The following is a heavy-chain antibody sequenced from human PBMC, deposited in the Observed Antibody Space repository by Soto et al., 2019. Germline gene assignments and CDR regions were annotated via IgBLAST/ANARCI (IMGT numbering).Heavy chain of an antibody. J-gene: IGHJ4*02. CDR3: AKRTGDSSSFNGVDPVDY. D-gene: IGHD6-13*01. CDR1: GFTFSSYG. CDR2: ISYDGSNK. Sequence: GGSLRLSCAASGFTFSSYGMHWVRQAPGKGLEWVAVISYDGSNKYYADSVKGRFTISRDNSKNTLYLHMNSLRAEDTAVYYCAKRTGDSSSFNGVDPVDYWGQGTLVTVSS. V-gene: IGHV3-30*18.